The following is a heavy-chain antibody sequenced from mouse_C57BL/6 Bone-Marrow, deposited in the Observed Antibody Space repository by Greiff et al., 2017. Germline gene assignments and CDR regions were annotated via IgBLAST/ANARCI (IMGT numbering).Heavy chain of an antibody. V-gene: IGHV10-1*01. D-gene: IGHD1-1*01. Sequence: EVQGVESGGGLVQPKGSLKLSCAASGFSFNTYAMNWVRQAPGKGLEWVARIRSKSNNYATYYADSVKDRFTISRDDSESMLYLQMNNLKTEDTAMYYCVRDTTVVASMDYWGQGTSVTVSS. J-gene: IGHJ4*01. CDR1: GFSFNTYA. CDR3: VRDTTVVASMDY. CDR2: IRSKSNNYAT.